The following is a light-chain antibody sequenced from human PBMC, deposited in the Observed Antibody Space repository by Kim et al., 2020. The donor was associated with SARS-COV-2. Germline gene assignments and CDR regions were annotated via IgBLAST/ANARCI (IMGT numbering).Light chain of an antibody. Sequence: SLPPGERATPSCRASQSISTNLAWFQQKPGQAPRVLIYGASARATGIPARFSGSGSGTEFTLTISNLQSEDFAVYYCQQYAYWRAFGQGTRLEIK. V-gene: IGKV3-15*01. CDR2: GAS. CDR1: QSISTN. J-gene: IGKJ5*01. CDR3: QQYAYWRA.